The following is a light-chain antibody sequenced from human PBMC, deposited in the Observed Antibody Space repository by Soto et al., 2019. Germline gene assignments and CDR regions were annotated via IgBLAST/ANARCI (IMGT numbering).Light chain of an antibody. J-gene: IGLJ1*01. CDR1: SSDVGSYIF. Sequence: LTQPASGSGSHGQSITISYTRTSSDVGSYIFVSWFQQHPGKAPKLMIYEGSKRPSGVSNRFSGSKSGNTASLTISGLQAEDEADYYCCSYAGSSTYVFGTGTKVTVL. CDR3: CSYAGSSTYV. CDR2: EGS. V-gene: IGLV2-23*01.